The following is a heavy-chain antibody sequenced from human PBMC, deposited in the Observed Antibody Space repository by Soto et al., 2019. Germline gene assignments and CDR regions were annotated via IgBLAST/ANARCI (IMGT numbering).Heavy chain of an antibody. D-gene: IGHD3-10*01. CDR3: ASSVEGWFDP. Sequence: QLQLQESGPGLVKPSETLSLTCTVSGGSISSSSYYWGWIRQPPGKGLEWIGSIYYRGSTYYNPSLKSRATISVDTSKIQFSLQLSSVTAADTAVYYCASSVEGWFDPWGQGTLVTVSS. CDR2: IYYRGST. V-gene: IGHV4-39*01. CDR1: GGSISSSSYY. J-gene: IGHJ5*02.